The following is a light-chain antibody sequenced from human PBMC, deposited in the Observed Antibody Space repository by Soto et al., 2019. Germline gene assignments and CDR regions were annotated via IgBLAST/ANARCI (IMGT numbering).Light chain of an antibody. CDR3: QHYNTYPWT. Sequence: DIHMTQSPSTLSASVGDRVTVTCRASQSISSWLAWYQQKPGKAPKLLIYKASTLESGVPSRFSGSGSGTDFTLTISSLQPDDFATYYCQHYNTYPWTFGQGTKVDIK. V-gene: IGKV1-5*03. CDR1: QSISSW. CDR2: KAS. J-gene: IGKJ1*01.